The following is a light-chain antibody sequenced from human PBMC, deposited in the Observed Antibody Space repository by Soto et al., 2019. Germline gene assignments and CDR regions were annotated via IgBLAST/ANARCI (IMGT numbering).Light chain of an antibody. CDR2: GAF. Sequence: EIVMAQSPATLSVFPGARATLSCRASQSVSSNLAWYQQKPGQAPRLLIHGAFTRATGIPARFSGSGSGTEFTLTISSLQSEDFAVFYCQQYNQWPITFGQGTRLEIK. CDR3: QQYNQWPIT. CDR1: QSVSSN. J-gene: IGKJ5*01. V-gene: IGKV3-15*01.